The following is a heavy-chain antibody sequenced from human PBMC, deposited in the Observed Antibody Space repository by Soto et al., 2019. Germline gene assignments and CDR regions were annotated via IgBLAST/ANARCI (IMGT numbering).Heavy chain of an antibody. D-gene: IGHD7-27*01. J-gene: IGHJ4*02. Sequence: QVQLVQSGAEVKKPGASVKISCKTSGFTFTSYFNHWVRQAPGQGLEWMGMINPSGGITSFAQKFQGRVPMTRDTSTSTVYMELSDLRSEDTAVYYCARDPARQNWGPVFDYWGQGTLVTVSS. CDR1: GFTFTSYF. CDR2: INPSGGIT. CDR3: ARDPARQNWGPVFDY. V-gene: IGHV1-46*01.